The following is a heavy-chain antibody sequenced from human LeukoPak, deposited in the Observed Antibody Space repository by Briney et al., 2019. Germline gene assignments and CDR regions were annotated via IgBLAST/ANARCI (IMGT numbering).Heavy chain of an antibody. Sequence: GGSLRLSCAASGFTFSSYWMSWVRQAPGKGLEWVANIKQDGSEKYYVDSVKGRFTTSRDNAKNSLYLQMNSLRAEDTAVYYCARAMSDDILTVDYWGQGTLVTVSS. J-gene: IGHJ4*02. CDR2: IKQDGSEK. V-gene: IGHV3-7*01. CDR1: GFTFSSYW. CDR3: ARAMSDDILTVDY. D-gene: IGHD3-9*01.